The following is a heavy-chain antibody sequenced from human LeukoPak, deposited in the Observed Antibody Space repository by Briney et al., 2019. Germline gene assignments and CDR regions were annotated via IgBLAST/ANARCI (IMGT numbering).Heavy chain of an antibody. Sequence: PSETLSLTCTVSGGSISSYYWSWIRQPPGKGLEWIGYIYYSGSTNYNPSLKSRVTISVDTSKNQFSLKLSSVTAADTAVYYCARDRPSEYYYDSSGYDDAFDIWGQGTMVTVSS. V-gene: IGHV4-59*01. CDR2: IYYSGST. CDR3: ARDRPSEYYYDSSGYDDAFDI. D-gene: IGHD3-22*01. CDR1: GGSISSYY. J-gene: IGHJ3*02.